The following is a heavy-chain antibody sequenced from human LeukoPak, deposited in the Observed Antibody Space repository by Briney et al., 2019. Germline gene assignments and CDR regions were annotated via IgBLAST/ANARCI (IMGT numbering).Heavy chain of an antibody. V-gene: IGHV3-7*01. Sequence: TGGSLRLSCAASGFTFTNAWMSWVRQAPGKGLEWVANIKQDGSEKYYVDSVKGRFTISRDNAKNSLYLQMNSLRAEDTAVYYCASSVLSSSCFDYWGQGTLVTVSS. CDR1: GFTFTNAW. D-gene: IGHD6-13*01. J-gene: IGHJ4*02. CDR3: ASSVLSSSCFDY. CDR2: IKQDGSEK.